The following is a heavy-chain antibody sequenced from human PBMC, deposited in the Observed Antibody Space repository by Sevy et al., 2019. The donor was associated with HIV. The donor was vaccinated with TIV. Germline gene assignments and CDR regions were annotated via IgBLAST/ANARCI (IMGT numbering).Heavy chain of an antibody. CDR2: IIPIFGTA. Sequence: ASVKVSCKASGGTFSSYAISWVRQAPGQGLEWMGRIIPIFGTANYAQKFQGRVTITADESTSTAYMELSSLRSEDTAVYYCAVTKGPIVKFGESSVVAATRADRARPKTFVDYWGQGTLVTVSS. CDR3: AVTKGPIVKFGESSVVAATRADRARPKTFVDY. J-gene: IGHJ4*02. D-gene: IGHD2-15*01. V-gene: IGHV1-69*13. CDR1: GGTFSSYA.